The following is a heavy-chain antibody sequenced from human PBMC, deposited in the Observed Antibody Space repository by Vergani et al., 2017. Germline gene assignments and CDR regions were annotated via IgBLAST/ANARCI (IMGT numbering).Heavy chain of an antibody. D-gene: IGHD2-21*01. Sequence: EVQLVQSGAEVKKPGESLNISCQGSGYSITNYWIAWVRQRPGKGLEWMGIIYAGDSDVRYSPSFQGQVTMSVDKSLSTAYLQWSSLKASDTAIYYCTRHVPCGDGACLHFDHWGQGTQVTVSS. J-gene: IGHJ4*02. V-gene: IGHV5-51*01. CDR1: GYSITNYW. CDR2: IYAGDSDV. CDR3: TRHVPCGDGACLHFDH.